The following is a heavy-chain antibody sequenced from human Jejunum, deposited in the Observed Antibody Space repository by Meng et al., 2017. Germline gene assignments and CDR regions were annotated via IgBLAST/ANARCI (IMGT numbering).Heavy chain of an antibody. CDR3: ARTRFSSNSRHYEFGY. CDR2: IFQSGTT. Sequence: GSLRLSCAVSGFSISSGYDWAWIRQCPGKGLECIATIFQSGTTSYNPSLESRAAISADASKNQFSLKLTYVTAADTAVYYCARTRFSSNSRHYEFGYWGQGLLVTVSS. J-gene: IGHJ4*02. CDR1: GFSISSGYD. V-gene: IGHV4-38-2*01. D-gene: IGHD2/OR15-2a*01.